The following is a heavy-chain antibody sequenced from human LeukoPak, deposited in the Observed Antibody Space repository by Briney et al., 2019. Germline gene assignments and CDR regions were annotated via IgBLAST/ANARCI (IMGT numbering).Heavy chain of an antibody. V-gene: IGHV3-23*01. Sequence: QPGGSLILSCAASGFTFSSYAMNWVRQAPGKGLEWVSTISGSGGSTYYADSVQGRFTVSRDNSKNTLYLQMNGLRAEDTAVYYCAKGLLGFYGMDVWGQGTTVTVSS. J-gene: IGHJ6*02. CDR3: AKGLLGFYGMDV. CDR1: GFTFSSYA. CDR2: ISGSGGST. D-gene: IGHD2/OR15-2a*01.